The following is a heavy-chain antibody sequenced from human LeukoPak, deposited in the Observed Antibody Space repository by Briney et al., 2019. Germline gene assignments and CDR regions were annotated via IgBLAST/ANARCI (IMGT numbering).Heavy chain of an antibody. CDR2: VYSNTGST. D-gene: IGHD3-9*01. CDR3: GRERRHYDIFTAGRFVADDYYYMDV. CDR1: GDSMGSHF. J-gene: IGHJ6*03. V-gene: IGHV4-59*11. Sequence: SETLSLTCNVSGDSMGSHFWSWIRQPPGKGLEWIGEVYSNTGSTNYNPSLKSRITISADTSKNQFSLKLNSVTAADTAVYYCGRERRHYDIFTAGRFVADDYYYMDVWGKGTTVTVSS.